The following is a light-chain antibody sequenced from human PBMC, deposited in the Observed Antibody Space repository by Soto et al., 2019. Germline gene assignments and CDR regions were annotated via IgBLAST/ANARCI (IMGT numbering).Light chain of an antibody. J-gene: IGKJ3*01. V-gene: IGKV1-39*01. CDR2: AAS. CDR1: QSISSY. Sequence: RLTQSASSPPSPVGPRGTIACRASQSISSYLNWYQQIPGKAPKLLIYAASSLQSGVPSRFSGSGSGTDFTLTISSLQPEDFATYYCQQSYSTPQTFGPGTKVDIK. CDR3: QQSYSTPQT.